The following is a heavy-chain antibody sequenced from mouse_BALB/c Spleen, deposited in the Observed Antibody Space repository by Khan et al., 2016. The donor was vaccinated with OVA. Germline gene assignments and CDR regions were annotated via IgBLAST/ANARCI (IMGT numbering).Heavy chain of an antibody. CDR3: ARWNYRYDGYFDY. V-gene: IGHV3-8*02. J-gene: IGHJ2*01. CDR1: GDSITSGY. CDR2: ISSSDST. Sequence: EVQLVESGPSLVKPSQTLSLTCSVTGDSITSGYWNWIRKFPGNKLEYMGYISSSDSTFYNPSLNSRISITRDTSKNQYYLQLNNVTTEDTATYYCARWNYRYDGYFDYWGLGTTLTVSS. D-gene: IGHD2-14*01.